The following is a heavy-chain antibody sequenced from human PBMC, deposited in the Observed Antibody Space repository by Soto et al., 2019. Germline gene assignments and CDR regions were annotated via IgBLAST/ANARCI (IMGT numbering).Heavy chain of an antibody. Sequence: SETLSLTCTVSGGSVSSGTHYWSWIRQPPGKGLEWLGYIYYRGTTNYNPSLKSRITISVDTSKNQFSLKLSSVTAADTAVYYCARDHPSSSWFDYWGQGTLVTVSS. V-gene: IGHV4-61*01. D-gene: IGHD6-13*01. CDR1: GGSVSSGTHY. CDR2: IYYRGTT. CDR3: ARDHPSSSWFDY. J-gene: IGHJ4*02.